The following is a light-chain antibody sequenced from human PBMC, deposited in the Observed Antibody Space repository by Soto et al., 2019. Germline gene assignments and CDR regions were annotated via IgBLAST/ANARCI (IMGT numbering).Light chain of an antibody. J-gene: IGLJ1*01. CDR3: CSYAGSYTFD. CDR2: DVS. CDR1: SSDVGGYND. V-gene: IGLV2-11*01. Sequence: QSALTQPRSVSGSPGQSVTISCTGTSSDVGGYNDVSWYQQHPGKAPKLMIYDVSRWPSGVPDRFSGSKSGNTASLTISGLQAEDEADYYCCSYAGSYTFDFGTGTKLTVL.